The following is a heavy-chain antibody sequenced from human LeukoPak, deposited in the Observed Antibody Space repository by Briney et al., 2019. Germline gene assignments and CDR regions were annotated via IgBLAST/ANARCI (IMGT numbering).Heavy chain of an antibody. V-gene: IGHV1-18*01. CDR1: GYTFTSYG. J-gene: IGHJ4*02. D-gene: IGHD5-18*01. CDR3: ARRGYSYGRSRPGRFDY. CDR2: ISAYNGNT. Sequence: ASVKVSCKASGYTFTSYGISWVRQAPGQGLEWMGWISAYNGNTNYAQKLQGRVTMTTDTSTSTAYMELRSLRSDDTAVYYCARRGYSYGRSRPGRFDYWGQGTLVTVSS.